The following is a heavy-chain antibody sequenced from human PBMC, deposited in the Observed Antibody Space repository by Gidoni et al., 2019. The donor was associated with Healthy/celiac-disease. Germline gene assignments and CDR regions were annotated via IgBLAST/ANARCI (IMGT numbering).Heavy chain of an antibody. V-gene: IGHV3-43*01. CDR1: GFTFDDYT. CDR3: AKDMHEPFNYYDSSGYYSYFDY. CDR2: ISWDGGST. J-gene: IGHJ4*02. Sequence: EVQLVESGGVVVQPGGSLRLSCAASGFTFDDYTMHWFGQAPGKGLEWVSLISWDGGSTYYADSVKGRFTISRDNSKNSLYLQMNSLRTEDTALYYCAKDMHEPFNYYDSSGYYSYFDYWGQGTLVTVSS. D-gene: IGHD3-22*01.